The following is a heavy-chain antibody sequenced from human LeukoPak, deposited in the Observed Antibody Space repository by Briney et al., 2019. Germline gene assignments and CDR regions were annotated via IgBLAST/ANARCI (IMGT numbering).Heavy chain of an antibody. CDR1: GGSISSYY. D-gene: IGHD3-3*01. V-gene: IGHV4-59*01. Sequence: SETLSLTCTVSGGSISSYYWSWIRQPPGRGLEWIGYIYYSGSTNYNPSLKSRVTISVDTSKNQFSLKLSSVTAADTAVYYCARGYDFWSGYFDYWGQGTLVTVSS. CDR2: IYYSGST. J-gene: IGHJ4*02. CDR3: ARGYDFWSGYFDY.